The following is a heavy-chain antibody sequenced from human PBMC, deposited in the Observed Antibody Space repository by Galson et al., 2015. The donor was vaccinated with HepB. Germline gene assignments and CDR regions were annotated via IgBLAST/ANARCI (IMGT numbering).Heavy chain of an antibody. CDR3: ARGAVRIFGVVPDS. Sequence: SLRLSCAASGFTFSNYPMHWVRQAPGKGLEWVAVISFDGNNQYHADSLKGRFTISRDNSKNTLYLQMNILRPEDTAAYYCARGAVRIFGVVPDSWGQGTLVTVSS. CDR2: ISFDGNNQ. J-gene: IGHJ4*02. D-gene: IGHD3-3*01. CDR1: GFTFSNYP. V-gene: IGHV3-30*04.